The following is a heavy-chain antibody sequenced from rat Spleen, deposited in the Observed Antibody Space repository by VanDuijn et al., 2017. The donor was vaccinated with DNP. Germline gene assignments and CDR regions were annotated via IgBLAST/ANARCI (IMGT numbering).Heavy chain of an antibody. J-gene: IGHJ3*01. Sequence: QVQMKETGPGLVQTTQTLSVTCTVSGFSLTSYGVHWVRQALGKGLEWMGIIWGDGSTNYNSALKSRLSIIRDTSKSQVFLKMNSLQTEDTAIYFCARDYYSSSFVYWGQGTLVTVSS. V-gene: IGHV2-77*01. D-gene: IGHD1-2*01. CDR2: IWGDGST. CDR3: ARDYYSSSFVY. CDR1: GFSLTSYG.